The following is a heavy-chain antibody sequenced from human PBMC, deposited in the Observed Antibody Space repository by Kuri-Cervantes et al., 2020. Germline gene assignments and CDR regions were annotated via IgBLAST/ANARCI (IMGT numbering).Heavy chain of an antibody. V-gene: IGHV3-23*01. CDR2: ISGSGGST. Sequence: GESLKISCAASGFTFSSYAMSWVRQAPGKRLEWVSAISGSGGSTYYADSVKGRFTISRDNSKNTLYLQMNSLRAEDTAVYYCARDPVVPAANNYYYYGMDVWGQGTTVTVSS. J-gene: IGHJ6*02. CDR3: ARDPVVPAANNYYYYGMDV. D-gene: IGHD2-2*01. CDR1: GFTFSSYA.